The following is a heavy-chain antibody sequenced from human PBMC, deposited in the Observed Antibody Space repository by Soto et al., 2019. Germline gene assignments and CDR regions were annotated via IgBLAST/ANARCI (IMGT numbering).Heavy chain of an antibody. V-gene: IGHV1-8*01. CDR3: ARGYYGHYYYYYMDV. CDR1: GYTFTSYD. Sequence: ASVKVSCKASGYTFTSYDINWVRQATGQGPEWMGWMNPNSGNTGYAQKFQGRVTMTRNTSISTAYMELSSLRSEDTAVYYCARGYYGHYYYYYMDVWGKGTTVTVSS. D-gene: IGHD3-3*01. J-gene: IGHJ6*03. CDR2: MNPNSGNT.